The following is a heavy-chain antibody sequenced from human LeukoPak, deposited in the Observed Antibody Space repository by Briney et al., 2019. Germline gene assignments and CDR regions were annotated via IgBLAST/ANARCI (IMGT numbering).Heavy chain of an antibody. CDR1: GYXFSNYG. CDR3: ARGWLQPYWYFDL. CDR2: ISPYNGNT. J-gene: IGHJ2*01. Sequence: ASVKVSCRASGYXFSNYGMSWVRQAPGQGLEWLGWISPYNGNTDYAQKLQGRVTMTTDTSTTTGYMELRSLRSDDTAVYYCARGWLQPYWYFDLWGRGTVVTVSS. V-gene: IGHV1-18*01. D-gene: IGHD5-24*01.